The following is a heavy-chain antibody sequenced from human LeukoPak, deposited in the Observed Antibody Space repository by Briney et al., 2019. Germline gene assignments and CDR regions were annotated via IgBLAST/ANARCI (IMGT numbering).Heavy chain of an antibody. Sequence: SETLSLTCAVSGGSISSGGYSWSWIRQPPGKGLEWLGYIYHSGSTYYNPSLKSRVTISVDRSKNQFSLKLSSVTAADTAVYYCARAPPWGYGGFDYWGQGTLVTVSS. V-gene: IGHV4-30-2*01. CDR1: GGSISSGGYS. CDR2: IYHSGST. CDR3: ARAPPWGYGGFDY. D-gene: IGHD5-12*01. J-gene: IGHJ4*02.